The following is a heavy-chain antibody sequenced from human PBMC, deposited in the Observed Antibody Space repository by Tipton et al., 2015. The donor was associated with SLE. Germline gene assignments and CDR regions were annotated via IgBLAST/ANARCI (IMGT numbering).Heavy chain of an antibody. CDR2: VSYDGGTK. Sequence: SLRLSCVASGFTFSSYSMNWVRQAPGKGLEWLAIVSYDGGTKFYADSVKGRFTISRDNSKNTPYLQMNSLRPEDTAVYYCAREYYHDSRGQGAFDIWGQGTMVTVSS. D-gene: IGHD3-22*01. CDR3: AREYYHDSRGQGAFDI. CDR1: GFTFSSYS. V-gene: IGHV3-30*04. J-gene: IGHJ3*02.